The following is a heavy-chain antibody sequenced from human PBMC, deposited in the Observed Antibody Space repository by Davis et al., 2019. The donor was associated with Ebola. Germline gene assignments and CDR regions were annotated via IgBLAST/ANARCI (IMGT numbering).Heavy chain of an antibody. V-gene: IGHV3-23*01. J-gene: IGHJ4*02. CDR1: GFTFSSYG. Sequence: GESLKISCAASGFTFSSYGMSWVRQAPGKGLEWVSAISGSGGSTYYADSVKGRFTISRDNSKNTLYLQMNSLRAEDTAVYYCAKVGGYDNFDYWGQGTLVTVSS. D-gene: IGHD3-3*01. CDR2: ISGSGGST. CDR3: AKVGGYDNFDY.